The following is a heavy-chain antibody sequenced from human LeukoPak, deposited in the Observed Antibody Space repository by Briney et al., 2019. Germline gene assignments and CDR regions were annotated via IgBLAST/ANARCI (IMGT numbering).Heavy chain of an antibody. Sequence: GGSLRLSCAASGFTFSSYGMHWVRQAPGKGLEWVAVISYDGSSKYYADSVKGRFTISRDNSKNTLYLQMNSLRAEDTAVYYCAKDLSAGYSSSWYDFDPWGQGTLVTVSS. V-gene: IGHV3-30*18. CDR2: ISYDGSSK. J-gene: IGHJ5*02. CDR1: GFTFSSYG. CDR3: AKDLSAGYSSSWYDFDP. D-gene: IGHD6-13*01.